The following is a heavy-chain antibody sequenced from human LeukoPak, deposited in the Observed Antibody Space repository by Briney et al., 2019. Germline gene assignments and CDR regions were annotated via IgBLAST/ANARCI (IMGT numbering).Heavy chain of an antibody. Sequence: GGSLRLSCAASGFTFSTYAMHWVRQAPGKGLEWVAVIPYDGSNKYYADSVKGRFTISRDNSKNTLYLQMNSLRAEDTAVYYCARDEGYSPFDYWGQGTLVTDSS. CDR2: IPYDGSNK. CDR3: ARDEGYSPFDY. V-gene: IGHV3-30*04. D-gene: IGHD5-18*01. J-gene: IGHJ4*02. CDR1: GFTFSTYA.